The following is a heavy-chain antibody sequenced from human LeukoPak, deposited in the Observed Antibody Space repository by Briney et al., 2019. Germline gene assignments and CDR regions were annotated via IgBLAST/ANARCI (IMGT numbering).Heavy chain of an antibody. J-gene: IGHJ5*02. D-gene: IGHD2-21*01. CDR2: IHYSGRT. Sequence: PSETLSLTCTVSGGSINGDYWSWIRQTPGKGLEWIGYIHYSGRTSYNPSLKSRVTISVDTSKNQFSLRLASVTAADTAIYYCAKETVVVPADDWFGPWAREPWSPSPQ. CDR1: GGSINGDY. CDR3: AKETVVVPADDWFGP. V-gene: IGHV4-59*01.